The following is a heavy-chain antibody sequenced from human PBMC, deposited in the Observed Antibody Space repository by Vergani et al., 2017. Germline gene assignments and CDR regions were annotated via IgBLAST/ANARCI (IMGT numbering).Heavy chain of an antibody. D-gene: IGHD3-22*01. V-gene: IGHV3-23*04. CDR2: ISGSGGST. CDR3: AKSITMIVVVIYDAFDI. CDR1: GFTVSSNY. J-gene: IGHJ3*02. Sequence: EVQLVESGGGLVQPGGSLRLSCAASGFTVSSNYMSWVRQAPGKGLEWVSAISGSGGSTYYADSVKGRFTISRDNSKNTLYLQMNSLRAEDTAVYYCAKSITMIVVVIYDAFDIWGQGTMVTVSS.